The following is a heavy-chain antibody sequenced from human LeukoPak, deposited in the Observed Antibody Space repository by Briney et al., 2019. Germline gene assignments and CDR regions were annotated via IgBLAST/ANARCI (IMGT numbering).Heavy chain of an antibody. CDR3: ARGHRYSYGDTMARRLSYHFDY. Sequence: SETLSLTCAVYGGSFSGYYWSWIRQPPGKGLEWIGEINHSGSTNYNPSLKSRVTISVDTSKNQFSLKLSSVTAADTAVYYCARGHRYSYGDTMARRLSYHFDYWGQGTLVTVSS. CDR2: INHSGST. V-gene: IGHV4-34*01. J-gene: IGHJ4*02. D-gene: IGHD5-18*01. CDR1: GGSFSGYY.